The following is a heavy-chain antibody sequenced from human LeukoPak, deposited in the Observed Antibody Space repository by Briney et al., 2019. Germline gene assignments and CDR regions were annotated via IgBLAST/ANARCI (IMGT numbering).Heavy chain of an antibody. CDR3: ARGIPRIAARPSYYYYYYMDV. J-gene: IGHJ6*03. CDR1: GYTFTGYY. Sequence: GASVKVSCKASGYTFTGYYMHWVRQAPGQGLEWMGRINPNSGGTNYAQKFQGRVTMTRDTSISTAYMELSRLRSDDTAVYYCARGIPRIAARPSYYYYYYMDVWGKGTTVTVSS. CDR2: INPNSGGT. D-gene: IGHD6-6*01. V-gene: IGHV1-2*06.